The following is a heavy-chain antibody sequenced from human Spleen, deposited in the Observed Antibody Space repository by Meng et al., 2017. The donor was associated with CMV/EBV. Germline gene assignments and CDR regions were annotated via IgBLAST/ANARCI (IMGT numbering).Heavy chain of an antibody. CDR1: GGTFSSYT. D-gene: IGHD3-3*01. J-gene: IGHJ6*02. Sequence: SVKVSCKASGGTFSSYTISWVRQAPGQGLEWMGRIIPILGIANYAQKFQGRVTITADKSTSTAYMELSSLRSEDTAVYYCARDELRFLEWLPDLGMDVWGQGTTVTVSS. CDR2: IIPILGIA. CDR3: ARDELRFLEWLPDLGMDV. V-gene: IGHV1-69*04.